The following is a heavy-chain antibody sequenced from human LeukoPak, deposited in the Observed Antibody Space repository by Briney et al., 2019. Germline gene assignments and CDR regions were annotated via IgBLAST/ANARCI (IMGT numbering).Heavy chain of an antibody. D-gene: IGHD3-22*01. Sequence: SETLSLTCTVSGYSISSGYYWGWIRQPPGKGLEWIGSIHHSGSTYYNPSLKSRVTISVDTSKNQFSLKLSSVTAADTAVYYCAREFYDSSGYYPTRPDDAFDIWGQGTMVTVSS. J-gene: IGHJ3*02. CDR1: GYSISSGYY. V-gene: IGHV4-38-2*02. CDR3: AREFYDSSGYYPTRPDDAFDI. CDR2: IHHSGST.